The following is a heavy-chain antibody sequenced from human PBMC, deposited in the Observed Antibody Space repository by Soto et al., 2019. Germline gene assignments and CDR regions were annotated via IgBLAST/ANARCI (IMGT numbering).Heavy chain of an antibody. CDR3: ARHCLWFGELSWFDP. Sequence: SETLSLTCTVSGGSISSSSYYWGWIRQPPGKGLEWIGSIYYSGSTYYNPSLKSRVTISVDTSKNQFSLKLSSVTAADTAVYYCARHCLWFGELSWFDPWGQGTLVTVSS. CDR1: GGSISSSSYY. D-gene: IGHD3-10*01. V-gene: IGHV4-39*01. J-gene: IGHJ5*02. CDR2: IYYSGST.